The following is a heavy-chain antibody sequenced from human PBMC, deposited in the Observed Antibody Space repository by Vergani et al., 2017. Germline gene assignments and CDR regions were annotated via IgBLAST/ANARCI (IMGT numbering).Heavy chain of an antibody. D-gene: IGHD2-15*01. CDR3: ARSRPYCTSGSCPAI. CDR2: IFYTGSN. V-gene: IGHV4-61*02. Sequence: QVQVQESGPGLVEPSQTLSLTCSVSGGSITTGSHYWSWIRQPAGKGLVWIGRIFYTGSNNYNPSFKSRVSISVDTSKSQFSLKRNSVTVADTAVYYCARSRPYCTSGSCPAIWGQGTLVTVSS. CDR1: GGSITTGSHY. J-gene: IGHJ4*02.